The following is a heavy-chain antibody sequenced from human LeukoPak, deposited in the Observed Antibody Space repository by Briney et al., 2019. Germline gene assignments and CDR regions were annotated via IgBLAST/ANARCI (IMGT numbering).Heavy chain of an antibody. V-gene: IGHV1-69*05. CDR3: ASVLISDSRVYQYYYYMDV. CDR2: IIPIFGTA. CDR1: GGTFSSYA. D-gene: IGHD6-6*01. Sequence: SVKVSCKASGGTFSSYAISWVGQAPGQGLEWMGGIIPIFGTANYAQKFQGRVTITTDESTSTAYMELSSLRSEDTAVYYCASVLISDSRVYQYYYYMDVWGKGTTVTVSS. J-gene: IGHJ6*03.